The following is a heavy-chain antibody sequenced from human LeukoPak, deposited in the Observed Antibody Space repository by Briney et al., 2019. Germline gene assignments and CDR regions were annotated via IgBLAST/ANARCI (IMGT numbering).Heavy chain of an antibody. D-gene: IGHD1-1*01. J-gene: IGHJ4*02. CDR1: GGSISSYY. CDR3: ARGVAGTGLGGAFDY. V-gene: IGHV4-59*01. CDR2: IYYSGRT. Sequence: SETLSLTRTVSGGSISSYYWSWIRHPPGKGLEWIGYIYYSGRTTYNPSLKSRVSISVDTSKNQFSLKLSSVTAADTAVYYCARGVAGTGLGGAFDYWGQGTLVTVSS.